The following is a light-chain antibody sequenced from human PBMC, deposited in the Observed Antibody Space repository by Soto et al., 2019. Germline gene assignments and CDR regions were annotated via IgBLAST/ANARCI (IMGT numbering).Light chain of an antibody. V-gene: IGKV1-33*01. CDR3: QQYDNLPYT. Sequence: DIQMNQSPSSLSASVGDRVTITCQARQDISNYLNWYQQKPGKAPKLLIYDASNLETGVPSRFSGSGSGTDFTFTISSLQPEDIATYYCQQYDNLPYTFGQGTKLEIK. CDR2: DAS. J-gene: IGKJ2*01. CDR1: QDISNY.